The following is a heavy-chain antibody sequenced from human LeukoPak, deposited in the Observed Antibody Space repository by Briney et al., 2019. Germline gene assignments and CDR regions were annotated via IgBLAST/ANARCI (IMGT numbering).Heavy chain of an antibody. V-gene: IGHV1-69*04. J-gene: IGHJ4*02. CDR3: ARERNPYGDFDY. CDR2: IIPILGIA. Sequence: SVKVPCKASGGTFSSYTISWVRQALGQGLEWMGRIIPILGIANYAQKFQGRVTITADKSTSTAYMELSSLRSDDTAVYYCARERNPYGDFDYWGQGTLVTVSS. CDR1: GGTFSSYT. D-gene: IGHD4-17*01.